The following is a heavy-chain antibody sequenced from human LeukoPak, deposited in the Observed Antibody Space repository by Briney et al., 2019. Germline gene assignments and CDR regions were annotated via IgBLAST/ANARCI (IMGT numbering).Heavy chain of an antibody. CDR3: ARARLSIVRGITNFDY. CDR2: IYYSGST. V-gene: IGHV4-39*01. J-gene: IGHJ4*02. CDR1: GGSISSGSYC. D-gene: IGHD3-10*01. Sequence: SETLSLTCTVSGGSISSGSYCWSWIRQPAGKGLEWIGSIYYSGSTFYNPSLKSRVTISVDTSKNQFSLILSSVTAADTAVYFCARARLSIVRGITNFDYWGQGTVVTVSS.